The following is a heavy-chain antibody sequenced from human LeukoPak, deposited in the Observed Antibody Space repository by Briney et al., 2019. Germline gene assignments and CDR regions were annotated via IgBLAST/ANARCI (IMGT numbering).Heavy chain of an antibody. J-gene: IGHJ4*02. D-gene: IGHD3-22*01. CDR2: IKEDGSEK. CDR3: AKSRGVVVITTTNFDY. Sequence: QPGGSLRLSCAASGFTISGFFMTWVRQAPGKGLEWVANIKEDGSEKYYVDSVRGRFTISRDNAKNSLYLQMNSLRAEDTAVYYCAKSRGVVVITTTNFDYWGQGTLVTVSS. CDR1: GFTISGFF. V-gene: IGHV3-7*03.